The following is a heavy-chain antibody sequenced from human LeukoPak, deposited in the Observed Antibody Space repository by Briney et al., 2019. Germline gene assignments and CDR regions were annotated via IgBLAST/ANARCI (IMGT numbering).Heavy chain of an antibody. V-gene: IGHV3-11*06. CDR3: ARAAYCSGGSCSKTPFYFDY. J-gene: IGHJ4*02. CDR2: VSGTSSDI. Sequence: NPSETLSLTCSVSGGSISGYYWSWIRQPAGKGLEWVSSVSGTSSDIYYADSVKGRFTISRDNAKNSLFLQMNSLRAEDTAVYYCARAAYCSGGSCSKTPFYFDYWGQGTLVTVSS. D-gene: IGHD2-15*01. CDR1: GGSISGYY.